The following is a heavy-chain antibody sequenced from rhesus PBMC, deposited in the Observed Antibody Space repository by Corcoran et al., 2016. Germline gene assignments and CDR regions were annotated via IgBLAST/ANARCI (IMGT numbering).Heavy chain of an antibody. D-gene: IGHD3-3*01. V-gene: IGHV1-200*01. CDR2: INPSNGNT. CDR1: GYTFTSYY. Sequence: QVQLVQSGAEVKKPGTSVKLSCKASGYTFTSYYINWVRQAHGQVLEWMVWINPSNGNTGYAQSSQGRGTMTRDTSMSTAYMELNSLRSEDTAVYYCARGYFNFWTGYYFDVWGPGVLVTVSS. J-gene: IGHJ5-1*01. CDR3: ARGYFNFWTGYYFDV.